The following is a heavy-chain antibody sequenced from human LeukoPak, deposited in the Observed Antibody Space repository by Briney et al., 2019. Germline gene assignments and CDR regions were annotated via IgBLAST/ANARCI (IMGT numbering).Heavy chain of an antibody. CDR2: IYPGDSDT. Sequence: GESLKISCKGSGYSFTSYWITWVRQMPGKGLEWMGIIYPGDSDTRYSPSFQGQVTISADKSISTAYLQWSSLKASDTAMYYCARGRLSYCGGDCYSGYFDYWGQGTLVTVSS. CDR3: ARGRLSYCGGDCYSGYFDY. V-gene: IGHV5-51*01. J-gene: IGHJ4*02. D-gene: IGHD2-21*02. CDR1: GYSFTSYW.